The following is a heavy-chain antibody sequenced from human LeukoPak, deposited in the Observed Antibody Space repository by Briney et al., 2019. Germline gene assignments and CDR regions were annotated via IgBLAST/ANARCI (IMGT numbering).Heavy chain of an antibody. CDR2: ISPNGTDI. CDR3: ASGSSSVGY. CDR1: GFIFSDYY. D-gene: IGHD6-6*01. V-gene: IGHV3-11*01. J-gene: IGHJ4*02. Sequence: PGGSLRLSCAASGFIFSDYYMSWIRQSPGKGLEWISYISPNGTDIYSIDSVRGRFIISRDNAKNSLYLQMNSLSAEDTAVYYCASGSSSVGYWGQGTLVTVSS.